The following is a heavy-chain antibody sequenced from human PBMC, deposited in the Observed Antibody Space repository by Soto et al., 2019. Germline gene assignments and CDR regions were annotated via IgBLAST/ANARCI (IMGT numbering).Heavy chain of an antibody. CDR3: ARDVEQNVVATVIRPFDF. CDR2: IKQDGSEK. J-gene: IGHJ4*02. D-gene: IGHD2-21*02. Sequence: EVQLVESGGGLVQPGGSRRLSCAASGFTLSNYWMSWVRQAPGKGLEWVANIKQDGSEKYYLDLVKGRFTISRDNAKNALYLQMNSLRAEDTAVYYCARDVEQNVVATVIRPFDFWGQGTLVTVSS. V-gene: IGHV3-7*01. CDR1: GFTLSNYW.